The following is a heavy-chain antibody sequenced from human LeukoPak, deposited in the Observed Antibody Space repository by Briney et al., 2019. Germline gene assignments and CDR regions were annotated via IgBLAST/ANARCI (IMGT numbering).Heavy chain of an antibody. Sequence: SVKVSCKASGGTFSSYAISWVRQAPGQGLEWMGGIIPIFGTANYAQKFQGRVTITTDESTSTAYMELSSLRSEDTAVYYCARDKGIVVVPAAIRWTGWFDPWGQGTLVTVSS. J-gene: IGHJ5*02. D-gene: IGHD2-2*02. CDR3: ARDKGIVVVPAAIRWTGWFDP. CDR1: GGTFSSYA. V-gene: IGHV1-69*05. CDR2: IIPIFGTA.